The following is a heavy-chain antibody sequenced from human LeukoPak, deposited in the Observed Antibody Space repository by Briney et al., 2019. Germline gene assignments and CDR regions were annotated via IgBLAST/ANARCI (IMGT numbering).Heavy chain of an antibody. Sequence: SETLSLTCTVSGSSISSYYWSWIRQPPGKGLEWIGYIYYSGSTNYNPSLKSRVTISVDTSKNQFSLKLSSVTAADTAVYYCARLEGYNWFDPWGQGTLVTVSS. J-gene: IGHJ5*02. CDR3: ARLEGYNWFDP. CDR2: IYYSGST. V-gene: IGHV4-59*01. D-gene: IGHD5-24*01. CDR1: GSSISSYY.